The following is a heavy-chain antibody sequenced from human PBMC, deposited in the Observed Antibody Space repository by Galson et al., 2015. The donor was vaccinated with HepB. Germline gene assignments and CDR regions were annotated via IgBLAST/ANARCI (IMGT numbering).Heavy chain of an antibody. Sequence: SLRLSCAASGFTFSSYSMNWVRQAPGKGLEWVSSISSSSSYIYYADSVKGRFTISRDNAKNSLYLQMNSLRAEDTAVYYCARWAMRGAFDIWGQGTMVTVSS. CDR2: ISSSSSYI. CDR3: ARWAMRGAFDI. V-gene: IGHV3-21*01. CDR1: GFTFSSYS. J-gene: IGHJ3*02.